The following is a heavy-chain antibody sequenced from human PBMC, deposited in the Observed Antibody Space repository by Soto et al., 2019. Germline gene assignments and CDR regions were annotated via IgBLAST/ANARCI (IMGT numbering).Heavy chain of an antibody. V-gene: IGHV4-34*01. Sequence: SETLSLTCAVYGGSFSGYYWSWIRQPPGKGLEWIGEINHSGSTNYNPSLKSRVTISVDTSKNQFSLKLSSVTAADTAVYYCARFYYGSGSYYNRWGQGTLVTVS. D-gene: IGHD3-10*01. CDR2: INHSGST. CDR1: GGSFSGYY. J-gene: IGHJ5*02. CDR3: ARFYYGSGSYYNR.